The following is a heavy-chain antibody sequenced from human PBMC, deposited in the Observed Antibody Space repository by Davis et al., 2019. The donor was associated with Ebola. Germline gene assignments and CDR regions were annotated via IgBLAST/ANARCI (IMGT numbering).Heavy chain of an antibody. V-gene: IGHV5-51*01. CDR2: IHPGDSDT. Sequence: KVSCKGSGYSFTSYWIAWVRQMPGRGLEWMGIIHPGDSDTRYSPSFQGQVTISVDKSINTAYLQWTTLKASDTAMYYCARRTPLTGNQDVGAFDVWGQGSMVTVSS. J-gene: IGHJ3*01. CDR3: ARRTPLTGNQDVGAFDV. CDR1: GYSFTSYW. D-gene: IGHD1-14*01.